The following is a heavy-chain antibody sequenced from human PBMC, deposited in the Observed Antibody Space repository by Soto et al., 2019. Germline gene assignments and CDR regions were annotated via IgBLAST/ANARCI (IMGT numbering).Heavy chain of an antibody. CDR3: AADMITFGGVIVIPTYGMDV. CDR2: IVVGSGNT. Sequence: SVKVSCKASGFTFTSSAVQWVRQARGQRLEWIGWIVVGSGNTNYAQKFQERVTITRDTSTSTAYMELSSLRSEDTAVYYCAADMITFGGVIVIPTYGMDVWGQGTTVTVSS. V-gene: IGHV1-58*01. D-gene: IGHD3-16*02. J-gene: IGHJ6*02. CDR1: GFTFTSSA.